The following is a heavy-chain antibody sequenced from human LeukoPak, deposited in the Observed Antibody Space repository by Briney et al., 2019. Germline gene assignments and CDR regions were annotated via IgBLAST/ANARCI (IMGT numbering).Heavy chain of an antibody. CDR3: ATRYCSGGSCSSGGDYGMDV. Sequence: SVKVSCKASGGTFSSYAISWVRQAPGQGLEWMGGIIPIFGTTNYAQNFQGRVTITADKSTSTAYMELSSLRSEDTAVYYCATRYCSGGSCSSGGDYGMDVWGKGTTVTVSS. D-gene: IGHD2-15*01. CDR1: GGTFSSYA. CDR2: IIPIFGTT. V-gene: IGHV1-69*06. J-gene: IGHJ6*04.